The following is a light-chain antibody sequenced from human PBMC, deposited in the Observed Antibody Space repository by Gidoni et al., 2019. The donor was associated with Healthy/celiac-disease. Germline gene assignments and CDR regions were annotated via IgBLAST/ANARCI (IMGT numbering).Light chain of an antibody. V-gene: IGKV4-1*01. J-gene: IGKJ4*01. CDR3: QQYYSTPLT. CDR1: QSVLYSSNNKNY. Sequence: DNVMTPPPDSLSVSLGERATTHCKTSQSVLYSSNNKNYLASYQQKPGQPTKLLIYWASTRDSGVPHRFSSSRSDTDFTLTISSLQAEDVAVYYCQQYYSTPLTFGRGTKVEIK. CDR2: WAS.